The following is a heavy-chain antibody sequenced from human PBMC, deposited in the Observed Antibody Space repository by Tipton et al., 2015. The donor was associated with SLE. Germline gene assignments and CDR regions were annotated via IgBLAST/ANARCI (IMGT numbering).Heavy chain of an antibody. CDR1: GFTFGDYA. V-gene: IGHV3-74*01. CDR2: MNSDGSSA. D-gene: IGHD1-1*01. J-gene: IGHJ5*02. CDR3: ARGRGSGDNWNDWFDP. Sequence: SLRLSCTASGFTFGDYAMSWVRQAPGKGVVWVSRMNSDGSSANYADSVKGRFTLSRDNAKNTLYLQMNSLRAEDTAVYYCARGRGSGDNWNDWFDPWGQGTLVTVSS.